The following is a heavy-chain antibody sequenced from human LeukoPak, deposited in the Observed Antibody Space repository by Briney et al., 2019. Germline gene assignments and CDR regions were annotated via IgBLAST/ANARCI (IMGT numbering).Heavy chain of an antibody. CDR1: GFTFNRYT. CDR2: IKQDGSEK. CDR3: ARVVGDCWYFDY. Sequence: GGSLRLSCAASGFTFNRYTMSWVRQAPGKGLEWVANIKQDGSEKYYVDSVKGRFTISRDNAKNSLYLQMNSLRAEDTAVYYCARVVGDCWYFDYWGQGTLVTVSS. D-gene: IGHD2-21*02. V-gene: IGHV3-7*01. J-gene: IGHJ4*02.